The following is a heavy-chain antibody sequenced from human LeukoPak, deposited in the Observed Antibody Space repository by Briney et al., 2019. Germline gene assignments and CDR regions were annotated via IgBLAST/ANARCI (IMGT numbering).Heavy chain of an antibody. Sequence: GGSLRLSCAASGFTFSSYGMHWVRQAPGKGLEWVAFIRYDGSNKYYADSVKGRFTIPRDNSKNTLYLQMNSLRAEDTAVYYCAKGVGSTSWNWFDPWGQGTLVTVSS. CDR2: IRYDGSNK. CDR1: GFTFSSYG. CDR3: AKGVGSTSWNWFDP. J-gene: IGHJ5*02. V-gene: IGHV3-30*02. D-gene: IGHD2-2*01.